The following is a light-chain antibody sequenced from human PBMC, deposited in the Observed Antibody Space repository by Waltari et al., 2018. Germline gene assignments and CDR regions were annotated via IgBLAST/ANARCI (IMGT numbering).Light chain of an antibody. Sequence: EIVLQPSPGTLSLSPAERATLPCRASQSVSSSYLAWYQQRPGQAPRLLIYGASSRATGIPDRFSGSGSGTDFTLTISRLEPEDFAVYYCQQYGSSPWTFGQGTKVEIK. CDR3: QQYGSSPWT. V-gene: IGKV3-20*01. J-gene: IGKJ1*01. CDR2: GAS. CDR1: QSVSSSY.